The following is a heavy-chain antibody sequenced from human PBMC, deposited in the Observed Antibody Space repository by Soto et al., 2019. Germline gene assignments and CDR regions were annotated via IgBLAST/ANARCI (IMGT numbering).Heavy chain of an antibody. CDR3: AKRYSSGWYYFDY. J-gene: IGHJ4*02. CDR2: ISYDGSNK. D-gene: IGHD6-19*01. V-gene: IGHV3-30*18. Sequence: AGGSLRLSCAASGFTFSSYGIHWVRQAPGKGLEWVAVISYDGSNKYYADSVKGRFTISRDNSKNTLYLQMNSLRAEDTAVYYCAKRYSSGWYYFDYWGQGTLVTVSS. CDR1: GFTFSSYG.